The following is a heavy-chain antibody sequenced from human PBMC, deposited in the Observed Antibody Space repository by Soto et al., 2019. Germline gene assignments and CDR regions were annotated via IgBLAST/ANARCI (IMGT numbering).Heavy chain of an antibody. Sequence: SETLSLTCTVPGGSISSYYWSWIRQPPGKGLEWIGYIYYSGSTNYNPSLKSRVTISVDTSKNQFSLKLSSVTAADTAVYYCARSMATTYNWFDPWGQGTLVTVS. CDR3: ARSMATTYNWFDP. CDR1: GGSISSYY. V-gene: IGHV4-59*01. J-gene: IGHJ5*02. D-gene: IGHD5-18*01. CDR2: IYYSGST.